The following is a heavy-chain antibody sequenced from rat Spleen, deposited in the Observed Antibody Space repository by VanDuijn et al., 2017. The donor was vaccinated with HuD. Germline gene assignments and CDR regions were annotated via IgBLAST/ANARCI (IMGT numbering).Heavy chain of an antibody. Sequence: QVQLKESGPGLVQPSQTLSLTCTVSGFSLTSYTVSWVRQPPGKGLEWMGVIWSHGGIDYNSAIKSRLSISRDTSKSQVFLKMNSLQTEDTGMYFCARNRNNYDWYFDFWGPGTMVTVSP. CDR1: GFSLTSYT. V-gene: IGHV2-47*01. CDR3: ARNRNNYDWYFDF. CDR2: IWSHGGI. J-gene: IGHJ1*01. D-gene: IGHD1-10*01.